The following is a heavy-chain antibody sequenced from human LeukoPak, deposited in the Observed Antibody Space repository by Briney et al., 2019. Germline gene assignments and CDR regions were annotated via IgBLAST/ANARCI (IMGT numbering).Heavy chain of an antibody. Sequence: SVKVSCKASGGTFSSYAISWVRQAPGQGLEWMGRIIPIFGTANYAQKLQGRVTITTDESTSTAYMELSSLRSEDTAVYYCVRERLSAFDIWGQGTMVTVSS. CDR3: VRERLSAFDI. CDR1: GGTFSSYA. D-gene: IGHD2-21*02. V-gene: IGHV1-69*05. J-gene: IGHJ3*02. CDR2: IIPIFGTA.